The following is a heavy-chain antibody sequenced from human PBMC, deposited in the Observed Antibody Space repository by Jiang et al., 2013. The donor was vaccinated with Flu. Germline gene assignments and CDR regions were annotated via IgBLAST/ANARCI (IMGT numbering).Heavy chain of an antibody. D-gene: IGHD3-22*01. CDR3: ARDFYGPNYYYDSSGYYFDY. J-gene: IGHJ4*02. CDR2: IYYSGST. V-gene: IGHV4-39*07. Sequence: EWIGSIYYSGSTYYNPSLKSRVTISVDTSKNQFSLKLSSVTAADTAVYYCARDFYGPNYYYDSSGYYFDYWGQGTLVTVSS.